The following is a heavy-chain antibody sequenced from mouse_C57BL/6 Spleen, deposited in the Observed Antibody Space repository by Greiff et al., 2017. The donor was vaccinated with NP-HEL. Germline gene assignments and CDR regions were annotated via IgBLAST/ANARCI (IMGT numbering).Heavy chain of an antibody. CDR2: IYPGSGST. V-gene: IGHV1-55*01. J-gene: IGHJ1*03. D-gene: IGHD2-1*01. CDR3: ARDLLSRYFDV. Sequence: QVQLQQSGAELVKPGASVKMSCKASGYTFPSYWITWVKQRPGQGLEWIGDIYPGSGSTNYNEKFKSKATLTVATSSSTAYMQLSSLTSEDSAVYYCARDLLSRYFDVWGTGTTVTVSS. CDR1: GYTFPSYW.